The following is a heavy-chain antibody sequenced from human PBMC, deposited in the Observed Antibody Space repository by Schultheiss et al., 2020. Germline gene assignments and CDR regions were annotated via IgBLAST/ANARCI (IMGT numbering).Heavy chain of an antibody. V-gene: IGHV3-30*03. Sequence: GGSLRLSCAASGFTFSDYYMSWIRQAPGKGLEWVAVISYDGSNKYYADSVKGRFTISRDNSKNTLYLQMNSLRAEDTAVYYCAREGRHGMVATFLDYWGQGTLVTVSS. CDR1: GFTFSDYY. J-gene: IGHJ4*02. CDR3: AREGRHGMVATFLDY. D-gene: IGHD5-12*01. CDR2: ISYDGSNK.